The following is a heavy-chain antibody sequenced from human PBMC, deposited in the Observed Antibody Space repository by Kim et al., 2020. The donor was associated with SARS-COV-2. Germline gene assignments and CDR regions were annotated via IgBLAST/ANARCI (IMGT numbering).Heavy chain of an antibody. CDR3: AKSSGVWYLFDY. V-gene: IGHV3-23*01. CDR2: ISGSGDNT. J-gene: IGHJ4*02. CDR1: GFTFSTYA. D-gene: IGHD3-22*01. Sequence: GGSLRLSCAASGFTFSTYAMSWVRQAPGKGLEWVSTISGSGDNTYYADSAKGRFTISRDNSKNTLCLQMNSLRAEDTAVYYCAKSSGVWYLFDYWGQGTLVTVSS.